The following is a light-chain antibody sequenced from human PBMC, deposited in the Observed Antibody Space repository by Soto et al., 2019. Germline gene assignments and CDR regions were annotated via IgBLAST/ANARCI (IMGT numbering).Light chain of an antibody. J-gene: IGLJ2*01. CDR2: EGS. CDR1: STDVGRYKF. V-gene: IGLV2-23*01. CDR3: CSYAATRTFI. Sequence: QSVLTQPASVSGSPGQSITVSCTGTSTDVGRYKFVSWYQQHPGKAPKLIIYEGSMRPSGVSDRFSGSKSGNTASLTISGLQAEDEADYYCCSYAATRTFIFGGGTQLTVL.